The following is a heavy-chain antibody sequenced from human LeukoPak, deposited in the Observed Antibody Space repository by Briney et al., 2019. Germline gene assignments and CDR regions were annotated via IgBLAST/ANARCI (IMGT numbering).Heavy chain of an antibody. D-gene: IGHD1-26*01. CDR2: IYYSGST. CDR1: GGSISSGGYY. CDR3: ARIARSYYGWFDP. V-gene: IGHV4-31*03. J-gene: IGHJ5*02. Sequence: SETLSLTCTVSGGSISSGGYYWSWIRQHPGKGLEWIGYIYYSGSTYYDPSLKSRVTISVDTSKNQFSLKLTSVTAADTAVYYCARIARSYYGWFDPWGQGTLVTVSS.